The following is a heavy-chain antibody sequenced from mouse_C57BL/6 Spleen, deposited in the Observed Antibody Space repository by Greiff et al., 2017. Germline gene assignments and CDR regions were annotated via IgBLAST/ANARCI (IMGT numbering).Heavy chain of an antibody. CDR2: INPNNGGT. J-gene: IGHJ2*01. Sequence: EVQLQQSGPELVKPGASVKMSCKASGYTFTDYNMHWVKQSHGKSLEWIGYINPNNGGTSYNQKFKGKATLTVDTSSSTAYMQLSSLTSEDSAVYYCARYPVVATDYLDYWGQGTTLTVSS. CDR3: ARYPVVATDYLDY. V-gene: IGHV1-22*01. D-gene: IGHD1-1*01. CDR1: GYTFTDYN.